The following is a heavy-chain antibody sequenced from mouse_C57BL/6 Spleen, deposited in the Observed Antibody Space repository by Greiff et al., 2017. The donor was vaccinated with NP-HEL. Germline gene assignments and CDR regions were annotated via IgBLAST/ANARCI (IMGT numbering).Heavy chain of an antibody. Sequence: DVHLVESGGGLVKPGGSLKLSCAASGFTFSSYAMSWVRQTPEKRLEWVATISDGGSYTYYPDNVKGRFTISRDNAKNNLYLQMSHLKSEDTAMYYCARSMVTTNAMDYWGQGTSVTVSS. CDR3: ARSMVTTNAMDY. CDR1: GFTFSSYA. CDR2: ISDGGSYT. V-gene: IGHV5-4*01. J-gene: IGHJ4*01. D-gene: IGHD2-2*01.